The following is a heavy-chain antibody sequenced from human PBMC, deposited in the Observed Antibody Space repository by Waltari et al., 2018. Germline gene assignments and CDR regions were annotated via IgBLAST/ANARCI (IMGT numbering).Heavy chain of an antibody. V-gene: IGHV3-7*01. Sequence: EVQLVESGGGLVQPGGSLRLSCAASGFTFNNFWMDWVRQAPGKGLELVANIKEDGSERHYIDSVKGRFTISRDNAKNLLYLEMNSLRAGDTAVYYCSVSLNSWGQGTLVTVSS. CDR1: GFTFNNFW. CDR2: IKEDGSER. CDR3: SVSLNS. J-gene: IGHJ4*02.